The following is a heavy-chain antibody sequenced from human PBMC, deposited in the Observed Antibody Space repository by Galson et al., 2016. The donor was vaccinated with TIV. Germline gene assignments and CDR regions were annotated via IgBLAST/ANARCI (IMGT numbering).Heavy chain of an antibody. CDR1: GFSTTNYW. Sequence: SLRLSCAASGFSTTNYWMTWVRQPPGKGLEWVANIKQDGSEKYYVDSVKGRFFISRDNAKNFPYLQLNSLRAEDTAVYYGARGLYGDPPGLDSWGQGTLVTVSS. D-gene: IGHD4-17*01. J-gene: IGHJ4*02. CDR3: ARGLYGDPPGLDS. CDR2: IKQDGSEK. V-gene: IGHV3-7*01.